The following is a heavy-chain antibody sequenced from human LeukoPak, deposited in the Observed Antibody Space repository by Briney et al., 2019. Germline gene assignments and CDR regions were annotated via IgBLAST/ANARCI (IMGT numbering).Heavy chain of an antibody. CDR1: GFSVSTYG. CDR3: AKDRDGYSGARGFDC. D-gene: IGHD5-12*01. J-gene: IGHJ4*02. Sequence: GGSLRLSCAASGFSVSTYGMSWARQAPGKGLEWVSGISASGIRTYYADSVKGRFTISRDNSKNTLHLQMNSLGAADTAVYYCAKDRDGYSGARGFDCWGQGTLVTVSS. CDR2: ISASGIRT. V-gene: IGHV3-23*01.